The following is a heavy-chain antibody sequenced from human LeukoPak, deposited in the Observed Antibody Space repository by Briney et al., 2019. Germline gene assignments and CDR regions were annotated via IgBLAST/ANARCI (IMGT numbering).Heavy chain of an antibody. CDR3: ARDDYGDSYFDH. CDR1: GGSFSGYY. CDR2: INHSGST. Sequence: PSETLSLTCAVYGGSFSGYYWSWIRQPPGKGLEWIGEINHSGSTNYNPSLKSRVTISVDTSKNQFSLKLSSVTAADTAVYYCARDDYGDSYFDHWGQGTLVTVSS. V-gene: IGHV4-34*01. D-gene: IGHD4-17*01. J-gene: IGHJ4*02.